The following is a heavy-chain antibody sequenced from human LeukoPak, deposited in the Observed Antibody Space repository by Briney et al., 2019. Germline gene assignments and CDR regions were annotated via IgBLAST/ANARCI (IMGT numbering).Heavy chain of an antibody. Sequence: RPGGSLRLSCAASGFTFSSYAMSWVRQAPGKGLEWVGRIRGKTDGGGTDYAAPVKGRFTISRDDSKNTLYLQMNSLKAEDTAVYYCSTLSAVDMVTTIWRGVPAGWYWGQGSLVTVSS. CDR2: IRGKTDGGGT. V-gene: IGHV3-15*01. CDR3: STLSAVDMVTTIWRGVPAGWY. J-gene: IGHJ4*02. D-gene: IGHD5-12*01. CDR1: GFTFSSYA.